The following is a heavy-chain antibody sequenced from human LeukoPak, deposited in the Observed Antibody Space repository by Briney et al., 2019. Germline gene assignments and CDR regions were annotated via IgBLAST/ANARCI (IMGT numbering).Heavy chain of an antibody. Sequence: GGSLRLSCAPSGFTFSSYSMNWVRQAPGKGLEWVSSISSSSSYIYYADSVKGRFTISRDNAKNSLYPQMNSLRAEDTAVYYCARDILTRIGRFGFDYWGQGTLVTVAS. CDR3: ARDILTRIGRFGFDY. CDR1: GFTFSSYS. V-gene: IGHV3-21*01. CDR2: ISSSSSYI. J-gene: IGHJ4*02. D-gene: IGHD3-9*01.